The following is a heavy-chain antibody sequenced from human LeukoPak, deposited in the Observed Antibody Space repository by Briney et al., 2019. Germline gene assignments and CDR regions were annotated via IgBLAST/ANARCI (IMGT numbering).Heavy chain of an antibody. CDR3: ARPVSSYSDAFDI. CDR2: IYHSGST. Sequence: SETLFLTCVVYGGSFRGYYWSWIRQPPGKGLEWIAQIYHSGSTNYNPSLRSRVTISVDKSKNQFSLKLSSVTAADTAVYYCARPVSSYSDAFDIWGQGTMVTVS. D-gene: IGHD3-10*01. J-gene: IGHJ3*02. CDR1: GGSFRGYY. V-gene: IGHV4-34*01.